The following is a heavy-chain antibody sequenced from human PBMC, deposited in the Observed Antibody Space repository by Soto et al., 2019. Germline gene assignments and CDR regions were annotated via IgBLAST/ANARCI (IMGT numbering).Heavy chain of an antibody. CDR2: IWYDGSNK. J-gene: IGHJ4*02. CDR3: ATEGKDDSVMGGFDN. V-gene: IGHV3-33*01. Sequence: ESGGGVVQPGRSLRLSCAASGFRFSSYGMNWVRQSPGKGLEWVAVIWYDGSNKFYGNSVKGRFTISRDNSRNTLYLQMNSLRDEDTAVYYCATEGKDDSVMGGFDNWGQGTLVTVSS. CDR1: GFRFSSYG. D-gene: IGHD3-22*01.